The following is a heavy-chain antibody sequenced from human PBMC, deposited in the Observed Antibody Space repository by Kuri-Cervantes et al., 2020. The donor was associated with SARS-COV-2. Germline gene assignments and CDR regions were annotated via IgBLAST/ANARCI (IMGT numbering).Heavy chain of an antibody. CDR1: GSTFSSYG. J-gene: IGHJ5*02. V-gene: IGHV3-30*18. Sequence: GGSLRLSCAASGSTFSSYGMHWVRQAPGKGLEWVAVISYDGSNKYYADSVKGRFTISRDNSKNTLYLQMNSLRAEDTAVYYCAKSSGTADGGFDPWGQGTLVTVSS. CDR3: AKSSGTADGGFDP. D-gene: IGHD6-19*01. CDR2: ISYDGSNK.